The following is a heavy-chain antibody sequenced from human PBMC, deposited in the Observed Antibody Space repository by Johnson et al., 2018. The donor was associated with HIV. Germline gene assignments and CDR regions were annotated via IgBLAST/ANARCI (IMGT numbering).Heavy chain of an antibody. CDR1: GFTFSSYA. CDR3: AKDAIVVVTAGAFDI. D-gene: IGHD2-21*02. Sequence: QVQLVESGGGVVQPGRSLRLSCAASGFTFSSYAMHWVRQAPGKGLEWVAVISYDGSNKYYADSVKGRFTISRDNSKNTLYLQMNSLRAEDTALYYCAKDAIVVVTAGAFDIWGQGTMVTVSS. J-gene: IGHJ3*02. CDR2: ISYDGSNK. V-gene: IGHV3-30-3*01.